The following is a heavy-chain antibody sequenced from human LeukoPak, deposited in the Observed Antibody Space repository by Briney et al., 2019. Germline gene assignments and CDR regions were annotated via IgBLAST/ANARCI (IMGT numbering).Heavy chain of an antibody. Sequence: SETLSLTCTVSGGAISNTSYYWGWIRQPPGNGLEWIGSASYSGSTYYNPSLESRVIISVDTSKNQFSLKVNSVTAADTAVYYCATYWSSFDYWGQGSLVTVTS. CDR3: ATYWSSFDY. J-gene: IGHJ4*02. CDR1: GGAISNTSYY. V-gene: IGHV4-39*01. CDR2: ASYSGST. D-gene: IGHD2-15*01.